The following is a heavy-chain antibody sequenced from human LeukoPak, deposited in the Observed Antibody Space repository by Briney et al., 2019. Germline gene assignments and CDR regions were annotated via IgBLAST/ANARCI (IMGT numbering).Heavy chain of an antibody. CDR1: GFTFSSYA. D-gene: IGHD3-22*01. V-gene: IGHV3-23*01. J-gene: IGHJ5*02. Sequence: TGGSLRLSCAASGFTFSSYAMSWVRQAPGKGLEWVSAISGSGGSTYYADSVKGRFTISRDNSKNTLYLQMNSLRAEDTAVYYCAKDQDVPYYYDSLGWFDPWGQGTLVTVSS. CDR2: ISGSGGST. CDR3: AKDQDVPYYYDSLGWFDP.